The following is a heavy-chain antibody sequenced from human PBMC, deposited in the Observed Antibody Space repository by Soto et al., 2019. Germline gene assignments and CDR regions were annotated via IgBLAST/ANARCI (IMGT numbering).Heavy chain of an antibody. Sequence: EVQLVQTGGGLIKPGGSLSLSCAASGLSVSDKYMSWVRQAPGKGLEWVSLTYTGGNSYFADFVKVRFIVSRDISKNTLLLHMNSLAAEDTAVYYCAREGYAYALEFWGQGSLVTVSS. V-gene: IGHV3-53*02. D-gene: IGHD2-2*01. CDR2: TYTGGNS. J-gene: IGHJ1*01. CDR1: GLSVSDKY. CDR3: AREGYAYALEF.